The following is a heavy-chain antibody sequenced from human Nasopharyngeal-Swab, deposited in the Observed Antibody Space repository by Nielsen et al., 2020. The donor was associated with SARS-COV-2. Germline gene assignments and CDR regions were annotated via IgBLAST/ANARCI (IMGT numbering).Heavy chain of an antibody. CDR3: VKDNLLRAFDL. CDR2: ISWDSGNI. D-gene: IGHD2-15*01. J-gene: IGHJ3*01. V-gene: IGHV3-9*01. CDR1: GFTFDDYA. Sequence: GGSLRLSCAASGFTFDDYAIHWVRPAPGRGLEWVSGISWDSGNIGYADSVKGRFTISRDNAKNSLYLQMNSLRAGDTALYYCVKDNLLRAFDLWGQGTMVTVSS.